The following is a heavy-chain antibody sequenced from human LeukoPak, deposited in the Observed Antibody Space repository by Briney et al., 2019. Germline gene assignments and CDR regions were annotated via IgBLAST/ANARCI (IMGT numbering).Heavy chain of an antibody. CDR2: MNPNSGNT. V-gene: IGHV1-8*01. Sequence: ASVKVSCKASGYTFTSYDINWVRQATGQGLEWMGWMNPNSGNTGYAQKFQGRVTMTRNTPISTAYMELSSLRSEDTAVYYCARGGYSNYPYYYYGMDVWGQGTTVTVSS. CDR1: GYTFTSYD. CDR3: ARGGYSNYPYYYYGMDV. D-gene: IGHD4-11*01. J-gene: IGHJ6*02.